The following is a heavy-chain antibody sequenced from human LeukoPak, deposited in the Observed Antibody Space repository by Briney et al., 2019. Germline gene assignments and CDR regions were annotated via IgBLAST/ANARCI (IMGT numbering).Heavy chain of an antibody. CDR3: AREGGVVFDY. CDR1: GGSFSGYY. D-gene: IGHD3-3*01. CDR2: INHSGST. V-gene: IGHV4-34*01. Sequence: SETLSLTCAVYGGSFSGYYWSWIRQPPGKGLEWIGEINHSGSTNYNPSLKSRVTISVDTSKNQFSLKLSSVTAADTAVYYCAREGGVVFDYWGQGTLVTVSS. J-gene: IGHJ4*02.